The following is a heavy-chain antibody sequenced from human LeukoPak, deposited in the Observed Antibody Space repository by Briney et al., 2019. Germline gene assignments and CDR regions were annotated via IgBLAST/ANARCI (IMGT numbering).Heavy chain of an antibody. D-gene: IGHD3-22*01. J-gene: IGHJ4*02. CDR3: ARGRITMT. Sequence: GGSLRLSCAAFGFTFNNYAMHWVRQAPGKGLEWVTVISYDGSNKYYADSVKGRFTISRDNAKNSLYLQMNSLRAEDTAVYYCARGRITMTWGQGTVVTVSS. V-gene: IGHV3-30*04. CDR1: GFTFNNYA. CDR2: ISYDGSNK.